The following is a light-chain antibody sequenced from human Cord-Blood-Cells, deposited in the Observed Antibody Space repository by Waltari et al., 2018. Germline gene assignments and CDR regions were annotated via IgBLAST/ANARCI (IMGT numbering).Light chain of an antibody. J-gene: IGLJ2*01. CDR3: NARDSSGNHLV. CDR1: SLSSYY. Sequence: SSELTQDPAVSVALGPSVRITCQGDSLSSYYASWYQQKPGQAAVLVIYGKKNRPSVIPDRFAGSSSGDTASLTIAGAQTEDEADYYCNARDSSGNHLVFGGGTKLAVL. V-gene: IGLV3-19*01. CDR2: GKK.